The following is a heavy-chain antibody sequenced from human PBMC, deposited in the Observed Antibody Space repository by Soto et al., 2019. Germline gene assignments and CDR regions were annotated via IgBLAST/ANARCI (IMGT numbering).Heavy chain of an antibody. CDR2: INHSGCT. V-gene: IGHV4-34*01. J-gene: IGHJ4*02. CDR1: GGSFSGYY. CDR3: ARLDSPSNGVSPSVDY. Sequence: QVQLQKWGAGLLKPSETLSLTCAVYGGSFSGYYWSWIRQPPGTGLEWIGEINHSGCTNYNPSLKSRVTISEDTSKNQFSLKLSSVTAADTAVYYCARLDSPSNGVSPSVDYWGQGPLVTVSS. D-gene: IGHD2-2*03.